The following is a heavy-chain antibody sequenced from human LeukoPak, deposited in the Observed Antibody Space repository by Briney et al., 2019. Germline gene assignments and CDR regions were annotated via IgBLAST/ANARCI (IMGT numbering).Heavy chain of an antibody. CDR3: ARKYYDFWSGYYDYYYYYMDV. CDR1: GFTFSDYY. CDR2: ISSSGSTI. Sequence: GGSLRLSCAASGFTFSDYYMSWIRQAPGKGLEWVSYISSSGSTIYYADSVKGRFTISRDNAKNSLYLQMNSLRAEDTAVYYCARKYYDFWSGYYDYYYYYMDVWGKGTTVTVSS. J-gene: IGHJ6*03. V-gene: IGHV3-11*04. D-gene: IGHD3-3*01.